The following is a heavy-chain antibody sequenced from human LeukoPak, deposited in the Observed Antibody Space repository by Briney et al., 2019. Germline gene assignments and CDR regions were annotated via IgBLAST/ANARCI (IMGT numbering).Heavy chain of an antibody. Sequence: GGSLRLSCAASGFTFSSYGIHWVRLAPGKGLEWVAVILYDGSNQYYGDSVKGRFTISRDNAKNSLYLQMNSLRAEDTAVYYCARVPLYDSNYYYCMDVWGKGTTVTVSS. CDR3: ARVPLYDSNYYYCMDV. D-gene: IGHD3-3*01. CDR2: ILYDGSNQ. CDR1: GFTFSSYG. V-gene: IGHV3-30*03. J-gene: IGHJ6*03.